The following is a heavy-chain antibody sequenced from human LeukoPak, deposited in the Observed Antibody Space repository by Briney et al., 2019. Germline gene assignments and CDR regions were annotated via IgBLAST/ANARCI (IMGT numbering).Heavy chain of an antibody. J-gene: IGHJ6*02. CDR2: MSSSSSYI. Sequence: VESLRLSCAASGFTFSSYSTNWGRQAPGNGLEWVSSMSSSSSYIYYADSVKGRFTISRDNAKNSLYLQMNSLRAEDTAVYYCAREVVVAASDYYYGMDVWGQGTTVTVSS. CDR1: GFTFSSYS. D-gene: IGHD2-15*01. V-gene: IGHV3-21*01. CDR3: AREVVVAASDYYYGMDV.